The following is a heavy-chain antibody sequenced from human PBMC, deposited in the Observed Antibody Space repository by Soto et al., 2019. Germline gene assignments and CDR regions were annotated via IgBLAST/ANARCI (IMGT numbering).Heavy chain of an antibody. D-gene: IGHD2-15*01. CDR2: INHSGST. CDR1: GGSFSGYY. J-gene: IGHJ4*02. V-gene: IGHV4-34*01. Sequence: SETLSLTCAVYGGSFSGYYWSWIRQPPGKGLEWIGEINHSGSTNYNPSHKSRVTISVDTSKNQFSLKMSSVTAADTAVYYCARGGMVVVVVAATTIDYWGQGTLVTVSS. CDR3: ARGGMVVVVVAATTIDY.